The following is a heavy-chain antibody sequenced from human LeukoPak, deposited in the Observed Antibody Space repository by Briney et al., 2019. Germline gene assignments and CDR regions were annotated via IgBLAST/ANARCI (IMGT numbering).Heavy chain of an antibody. V-gene: IGHV3-30*01. Sequence: PGRSLRLSCAASGFTSSSYAMHWVRQAPGKGLEWVAVISYDGSNKYYADSVKGRFTISRDNSKNTLYLQMNSLRAEDTAVYYCARAPGIAVLDYWGQGTLVTVSS. D-gene: IGHD6-19*01. J-gene: IGHJ4*02. CDR2: ISYDGSNK. CDR3: ARAPGIAVLDY. CDR1: GFTSSSYA.